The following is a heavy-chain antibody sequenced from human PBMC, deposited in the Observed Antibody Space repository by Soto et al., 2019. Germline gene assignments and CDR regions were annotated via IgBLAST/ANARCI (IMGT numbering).Heavy chain of an antibody. Sequence: PSETLSLTCTVSGGSISSYYWSWIRQPPGKGLEWIGYIYYSGSTNYNPSLKSRVTISVDTSKNQFSLKLSSVTAADTAVYYCARHPTGYSSSWFFDYWGQGTLVTVSS. J-gene: IGHJ4*02. V-gene: IGHV4-59*08. CDR3: ARHPTGYSSSWFFDY. D-gene: IGHD6-13*01. CDR2: IYYSGST. CDR1: GGSISSYY.